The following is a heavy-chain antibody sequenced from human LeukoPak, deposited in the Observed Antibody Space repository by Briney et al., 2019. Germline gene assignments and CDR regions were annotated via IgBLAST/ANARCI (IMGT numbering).Heavy chain of an antibody. J-gene: IGHJ6*02. CDR1: GGSISSYY. CDR2: IYTSGST. D-gene: IGHD3-10*01. V-gene: IGHV4-4*07. CDR3: ARDGVLLWFGEGYYYGMDV. Sequence: SETLSLTCTVSGGSISSYYWSWIRQPAGKGLEWIGRIYTSGSTNYNPSLKSRVTMSVDTSKNQFSLKLSSVTAADTAVYYCARDGVLLWFGEGYYYGMDVWGQGTTVTVCS.